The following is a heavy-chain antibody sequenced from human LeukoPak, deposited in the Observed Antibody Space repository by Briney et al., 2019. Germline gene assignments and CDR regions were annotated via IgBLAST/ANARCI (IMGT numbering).Heavy chain of an antibody. CDR3: ALNQGLEVFDY. J-gene: IGHJ4*02. CDR1: GFTFSDYA. D-gene: IGHD3-3*01. Sequence: GGSLRLSCAASGFTFSDYAMSWVRQAPGKGLGWVSAISGIGGNTYYADSVQGRFTISRDNSKNTLYLQMNSLRAEDTAVYYCALNQGLEVFDYWGQGTLVTVSS. CDR2: ISGIGGNT. V-gene: IGHV3-23*01.